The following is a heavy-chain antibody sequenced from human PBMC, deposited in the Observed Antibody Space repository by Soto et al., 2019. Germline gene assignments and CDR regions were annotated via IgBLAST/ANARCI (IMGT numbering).Heavy chain of an antibody. J-gene: IGHJ4*02. V-gene: IGHV4-31*03. D-gene: IGHD3-10*01. Sequence: SETLSLTCTVSGGSISSGGYYWSWVRQHPGKGLEWIGYIYYSGSTYYNPSLKSRVTISVDTSKNQFSLKLSSVTAAGTDVYYCARATVRGVYTIWGQGTLVTVSS. CDR2: IYYSGST. CDR3: ARATVRGVYTI. CDR1: GGSISSGGYY.